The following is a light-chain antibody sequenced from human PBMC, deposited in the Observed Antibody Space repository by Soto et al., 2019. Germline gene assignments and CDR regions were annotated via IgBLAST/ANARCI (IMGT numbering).Light chain of an antibody. J-gene: IGKJ1*01. CDR3: QQYNSYPWT. CDR2: KAS. Sequence: DIQMTQSPSTLSASVGDRVTITCRASQSISSWLAWYQQKPGKAPKLLIYKASILESGVPSRFSGSGSGTEFTLTISSLQPDDFAPYYCQQYNSYPWTFGQGTKVEIK. V-gene: IGKV1-5*03. CDR1: QSISSW.